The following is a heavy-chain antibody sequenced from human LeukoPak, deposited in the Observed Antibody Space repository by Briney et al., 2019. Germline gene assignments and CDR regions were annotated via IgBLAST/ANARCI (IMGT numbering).Heavy chain of an antibody. CDR3: AKQLGYCSDGSCYFPY. D-gene: IGHD2-15*01. CDR1: GFTFSSYA. Sequence: GGSLRLSCAASGFTFSSYAMHWVRQAPGKGLEWVAVISYDGSNKYYADSVQGRFTISRDNSKNTLCLQMNSLRAEDTAVYYCAKQLGYCSDGSCYFPYWGQGTLVTVSS. V-gene: IGHV3-30-3*02. CDR2: ISYDGSNK. J-gene: IGHJ4*02.